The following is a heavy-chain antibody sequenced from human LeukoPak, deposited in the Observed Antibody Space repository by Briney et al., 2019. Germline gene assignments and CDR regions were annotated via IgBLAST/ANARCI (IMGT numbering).Heavy chain of an antibody. CDR2: IYYSGST. Sequence: PSETLSLTCTVSGGSISSSSYYWGWIRQPPGKGLEWIGSIYYSGSTYYNPSLKSRVTISVDTSKNQFSLKLSSVTAADTAVYYCARSCGSSCRTEDAFDIWGQGTMVTVSS. CDR3: ARSCGSSCRTEDAFDI. CDR1: GGSISSSSYY. V-gene: IGHV4-39*07. D-gene: IGHD6-13*01. J-gene: IGHJ3*02.